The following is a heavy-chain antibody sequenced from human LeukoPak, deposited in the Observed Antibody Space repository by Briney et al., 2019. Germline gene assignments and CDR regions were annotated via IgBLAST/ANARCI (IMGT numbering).Heavy chain of an antibody. CDR2: INHSGST. J-gene: IGHJ3*02. CDR3: ARGRGLYSYGPRAFDI. V-gene: IGHV4-34*01. CDR1: GESFSDYY. D-gene: IGHD5-18*01. Sequence: PSDTLSLTCAVSGESFSDYYWSWVRQPPGKGLEWIGEINHSGSTNYNPSLKSRVTISVDTSKNQFSLKLSSVTAADTAVYYCARGRGLYSYGPRAFDIWGQGTMVTVCS.